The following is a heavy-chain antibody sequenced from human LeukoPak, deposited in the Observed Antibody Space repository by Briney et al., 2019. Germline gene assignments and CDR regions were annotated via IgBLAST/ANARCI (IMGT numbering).Heavy chain of an antibody. Sequence: GESLKISCKGSGYSFTSYWISWVRQMPGKGLEWMGRIDPSDSYTNYSPSFQGHVTISADKSISTAYLQWSSLKASDTAMYYCARHHYYGSGGYYKRWRYFDYWGQGTLVTVSS. CDR2: IDPSDSYT. J-gene: IGHJ4*02. CDR3: ARHHYYGSGGYYKRWRYFDY. D-gene: IGHD3-10*01. V-gene: IGHV5-10-1*01. CDR1: GYSFTSYW.